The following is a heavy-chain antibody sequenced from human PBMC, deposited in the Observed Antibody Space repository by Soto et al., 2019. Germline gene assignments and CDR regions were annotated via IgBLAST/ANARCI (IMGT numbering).Heavy chain of an antibody. CDR3: ARMPNTGVFDY. CDR1: GFSLSNARMG. CDR2: IFSNDEK. J-gene: IGHJ4*02. D-gene: IGHD3-10*01. V-gene: IGHV2-26*01. Sequence: SGPTLVNPTETLTLTCTVSGFSLSNARMGVSWIRQPPGKALEWLAHIFSNDEKSYSTSLKSRLTISKDPSKSQVVLTMTNMDPVETATYSCARMPNTGVFDYWGQGTRVTVAS.